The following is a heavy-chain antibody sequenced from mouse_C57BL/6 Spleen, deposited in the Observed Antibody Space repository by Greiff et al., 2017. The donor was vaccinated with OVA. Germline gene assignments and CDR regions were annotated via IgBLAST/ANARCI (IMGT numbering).Heavy chain of an antibody. CDR2: IDPSDSYT. J-gene: IGHJ2*01. V-gene: IGHV1-50*01. CDR1: GYTFTSYW. Sequence: VQLQQPGAELVKPGASVKLSCKASGYTFTSYWMQWVKQRPGQGLEWIGEIDPSDSYTNYNQKFKGKATLTVDTSSSTAYMQLSSLTSEDSAVYYCARKRITAVVVNYFDYWGQGTTLTVSS. D-gene: IGHD1-1*01. CDR3: ARKRITAVVVNYFDY.